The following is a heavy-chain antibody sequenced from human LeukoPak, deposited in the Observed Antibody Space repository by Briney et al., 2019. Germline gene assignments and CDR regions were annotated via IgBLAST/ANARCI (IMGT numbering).Heavy chain of an antibody. J-gene: IGHJ4*02. CDR1: GFTFDDYA. CDR3: AKGHYYDSSGTIDY. Sequence: GGSLRLSCAASGFTFDDYAMHWVRQAPGKGPEWVSGISWNSGSIGYADSVKGRFTISRDNAKNSLYLQMNSLRAEDTALYYCAKGHYYDSSGTIDYWGQGTLVTVSS. D-gene: IGHD3-22*01. V-gene: IGHV3-9*01. CDR2: ISWNSGSI.